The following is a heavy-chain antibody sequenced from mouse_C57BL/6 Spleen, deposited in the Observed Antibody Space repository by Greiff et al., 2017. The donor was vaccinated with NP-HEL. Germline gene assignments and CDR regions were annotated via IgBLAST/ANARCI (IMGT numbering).Heavy chain of an antibody. CDR1: GYTFTSYW. CDR2: IDPSDSYT. D-gene: IGHD1-1*01. Sequence: QVQLQQPGAELVRPGTSVKLSCKASGYTFTSYWMHWVKQRPGQGLEWIGVIDPSDSYTNYNQKFKGKATLTVDTSSSTAYMQLSSLTSEDSAVYYCARGIYYGSPYAMDYWGQGTSVTVSS. J-gene: IGHJ4*01. CDR3: ARGIYYGSPYAMDY. V-gene: IGHV1-59*01.